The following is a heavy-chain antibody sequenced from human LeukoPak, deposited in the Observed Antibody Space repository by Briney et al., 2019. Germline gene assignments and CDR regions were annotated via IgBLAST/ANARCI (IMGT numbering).Heavy chain of an antibody. D-gene: IGHD3-10*01. CDR1: GDSVSSNXXX. CDR2: TYFXSKWYN. Sequence: SQTLSLTCAISGDSVSSNXXXXXXIXXXXXXXXXXXXRTYFXSKWYNDYXXXXXXXXTINPDTSKNQFSLQLNSVTPEDTAVYYCARAEGSGSYYAWGQGTLVTVSS. J-gene: IGHJ4*02. V-gene: IGHV6-1*01. CDR3: ARAEGSGSYYA.